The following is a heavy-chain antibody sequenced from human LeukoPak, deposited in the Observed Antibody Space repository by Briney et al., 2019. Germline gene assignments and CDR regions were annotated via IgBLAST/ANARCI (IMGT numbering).Heavy chain of an antibody. CDR1: GFTFSSYW. J-gene: IGHJ3*02. CDR2: ISIDWSRT. V-gene: IGHV3-74*01. D-gene: IGHD3-10*01. CDR3: ARANYYGSGRAAFDI. Sequence: QPGGSLRLSCAVSGFTFSSYWMHWVRQPPGRGLVWVSRISIDWSRTSYADSVKRRLTISRDNAKNTLYVHKKRLIAEDTAVYYCARANYYGSGRAAFDIWGQGTMVTVSS.